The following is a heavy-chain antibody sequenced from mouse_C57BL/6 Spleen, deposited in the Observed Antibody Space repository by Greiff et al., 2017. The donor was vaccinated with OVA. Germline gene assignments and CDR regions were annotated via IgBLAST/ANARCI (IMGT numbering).Heavy chain of an antibody. Sequence: EVMLVESGGGLVKPGGSLKLSCAASGFTFSDYGMHWVRQAPEKGLEWVAYISSGSSTIYYADTVKGRFTISRDNAKNTLFLQMTSLRSEDTAMYYCANPDGYYPYSYWGQGTSVTVSS. CDR3: ANPDGYYPYSY. D-gene: IGHD2-3*01. J-gene: IGHJ4*01. V-gene: IGHV5-17*01. CDR1: GFTFSDYG. CDR2: ISSGSSTI.